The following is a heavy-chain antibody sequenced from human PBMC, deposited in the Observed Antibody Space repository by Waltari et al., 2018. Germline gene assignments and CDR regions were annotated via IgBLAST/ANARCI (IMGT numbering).Heavy chain of an antibody. V-gene: IGHV3-53*01. CDR2: IYSGDTT. D-gene: IGHD4-17*01. J-gene: IGHJ4*02. Sequence: EVQLVESGGGLIQPGGSLGLSCAVSGFTVSGNYMTWVRQAPGKRRGLVSIIYSGDTTYYADSVKGRFTSSRDSSKNTLYLQMNSLRAEDTAIYYCATSKGGDYERIVYWGQGTLVTVSS. CDR1: GFTVSGNY. CDR3: ATSKGGDYERIVY.